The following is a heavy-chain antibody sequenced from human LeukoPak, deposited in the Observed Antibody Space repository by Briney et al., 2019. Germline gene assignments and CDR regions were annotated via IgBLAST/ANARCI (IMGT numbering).Heavy chain of an antibody. CDR1: GYSFTSYW. V-gene: IGHV5-51*01. D-gene: IGHD3-3*01. J-gene: IGHJ5*01. Sequence: RHGESLKISCKASGYSFTSYWIGWVRQMPGKGLEWMGIIYPADSNTKYSPSFQGHVTISADKSISTAYVQWSSLKASDTAIYYCARGATAPTYYAVLSGYQPGAFFDPWGLGTLVTVSS. CDR2: IYPADSNT. CDR3: ARGATAPTYYAVLSGYQPGAFFDP.